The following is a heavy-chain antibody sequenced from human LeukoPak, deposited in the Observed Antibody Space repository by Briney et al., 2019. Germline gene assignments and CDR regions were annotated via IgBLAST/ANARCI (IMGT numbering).Heavy chain of an antibody. V-gene: IGHV3-30*04. Sequence: GGSLRLSCAASGFTFSSYAMHWVRQAPGKGLEWVAVISYDGSNKYYADSVKGRFTISRDNSKNTLYLQMNSLRAEDTAVYYCASSYCGGDCYHSHFDYWGQGTLVTVSS. J-gene: IGHJ4*02. D-gene: IGHD2-21*02. CDR2: ISYDGSNK. CDR1: GFTFSSYA. CDR3: ASSYCGGDCYHSHFDY.